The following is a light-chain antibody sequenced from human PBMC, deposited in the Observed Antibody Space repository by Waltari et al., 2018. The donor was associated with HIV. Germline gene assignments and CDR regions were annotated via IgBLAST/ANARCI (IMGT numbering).Light chain of an antibody. Sequence: QSALTQPASVSGSPGQSITISCSGTSNDIGGYNYVSWYQQHPGRAPKLIIYAVTRRRSGVSDRFSGSKSGNTASLTISGLQAEDEADYYCYSYTSTTSLSVFGTGTRVSVL. CDR3: YSYTSTTSLSV. CDR2: AVT. CDR1: SNDIGGYNY. J-gene: IGLJ1*01. V-gene: IGLV2-14*01.